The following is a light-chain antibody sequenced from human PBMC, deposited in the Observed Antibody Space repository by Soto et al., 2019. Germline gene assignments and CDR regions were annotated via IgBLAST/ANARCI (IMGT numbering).Light chain of an antibody. J-gene: IGLJ1*01. CDR2: DVS. CDR3: CSYAGGFYV. Sequence: QSALTQPRSVSGSPGQSATISCTGTSSDVGGYNYVSWYQQHPGKAPKLMIFDVSKRPSGVPDRFSGSKSGSTASLTISGLQADDEADYYCCSYAGGFYVVGTGTKLTVL. V-gene: IGLV2-11*01. CDR1: SSDVGGYNY.